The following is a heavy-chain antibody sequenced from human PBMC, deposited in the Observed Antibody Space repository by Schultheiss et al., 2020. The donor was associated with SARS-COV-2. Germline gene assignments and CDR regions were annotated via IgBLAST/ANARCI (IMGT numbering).Heavy chain of an antibody. Sequence: GGSLRLSCAASGFTFSSYAMNWVRQAPGKGLEWISVISGSGDSTYYAGSVKGRFTMSRDNSKSTVYLQMNSLTDDDTAVYYCAKRSTGFHFDFWGQGTLVTVS. V-gene: IGHV3-23*01. D-gene: IGHD2-15*01. CDR1: GFTFSSYA. J-gene: IGHJ4*02. CDR3: AKRSTGFHFDF. CDR2: ISGSGDST.